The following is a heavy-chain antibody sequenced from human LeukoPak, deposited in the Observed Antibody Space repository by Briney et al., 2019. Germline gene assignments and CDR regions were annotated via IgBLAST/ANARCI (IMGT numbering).Heavy chain of an antibody. D-gene: IGHD3-16*02. CDR3: ARSGDYVWGSYRY. V-gene: IGHV4-59*11. CDR1: GGSISSHY. CDR2: IYYSGST. J-gene: IGHJ4*02. Sequence: SETLSLTCPVSGGSISSHYWSWIRQPPGKGLEWIGYIYYSGSTNYNPSLKSRVTISVDTSKNQFSLKLSSVTAADTAVYYCARSGDYVWGSYRYWGQGTLVTVSS.